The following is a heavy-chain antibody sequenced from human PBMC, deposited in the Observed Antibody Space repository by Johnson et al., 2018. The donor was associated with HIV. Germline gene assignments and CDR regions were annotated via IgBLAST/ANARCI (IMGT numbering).Heavy chain of an antibody. Sequence: QVQLVESGGGVVQPGRSLRLSCAASGFTFSSYAIHWVRQAPGKGLEWVAVISYDGSNKYYADSVKGRFTISRDNSKDTLYLQMNSLRAEDTAVYYCARSSTWQLVPGFDLWGRGTMVTVSS. J-gene: IGHJ3*01. V-gene: IGHV3-30*04. D-gene: IGHD6-13*01. CDR3: ARSSTWQLVPGFDL. CDR1: GFTFSSYA. CDR2: ISYDGSNK.